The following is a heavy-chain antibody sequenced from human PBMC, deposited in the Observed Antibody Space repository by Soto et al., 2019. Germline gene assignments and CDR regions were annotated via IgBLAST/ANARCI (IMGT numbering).Heavy chain of an antibody. J-gene: IGHJ4*02. CDR2: VSHDGRNT. Sequence: VQLVESGGGVVQPGRSLRLSCAASGFTFSDYAMHWVRQAPGKGLEWVAVVSHDGRNTHYADSVKGRFAISRDSSKNTVSLEMTSLRAEDTAVYYCAKGGRQWLVTSDFNYWGQGDLVTVSS. CDR1: GFTFSDYA. D-gene: IGHD6-19*01. CDR3: AKGGRQWLVTSDFNY. V-gene: IGHV3-30*18.